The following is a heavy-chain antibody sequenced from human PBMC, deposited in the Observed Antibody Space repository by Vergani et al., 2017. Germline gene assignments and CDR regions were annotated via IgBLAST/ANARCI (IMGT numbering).Heavy chain of an antibody. Sequence: QLQLQESDPGLVKPSETLSLTCTVSGGSIRSTFYYWGWIRQPPGKGLEWIGTIYYSGSTYYNPSLKSRVTISVDTSKNQFSLKLNSVTAADTAVYYCARPKEQLVPGNYYYYYYMDVWGKGTTVTVSS. CDR1: GGSIRSTFYY. D-gene: IGHD6-13*01. CDR3: ARPKEQLVPGNYYYYYYMDV. V-gene: IGHV4-39*01. J-gene: IGHJ6*03. CDR2: IYYSGST.